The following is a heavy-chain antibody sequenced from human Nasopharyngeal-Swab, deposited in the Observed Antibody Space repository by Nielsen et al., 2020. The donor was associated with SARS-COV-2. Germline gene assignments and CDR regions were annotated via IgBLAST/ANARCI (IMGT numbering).Heavy chain of an antibody. J-gene: IGHJ4*02. CDR3: AREGLYSSSLAY. D-gene: IGHD6-6*01. CDR2: IYYSGST. V-gene: IGHV4-39*07. Sequence: WIRQPPGKGLEWIGSIYYSGSTYYNPSLKSRVTISVDTSKNQFSLKLSSVTAADTAVHYCAREGLYSSSLAYWGQGTLVTVSS.